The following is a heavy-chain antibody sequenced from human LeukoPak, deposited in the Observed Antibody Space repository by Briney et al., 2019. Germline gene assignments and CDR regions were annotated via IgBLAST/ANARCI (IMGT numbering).Heavy chain of an antibody. CDR3: ARNDRRDGYNPLLSY. CDR1: GGTLISYA. D-gene: IGHD5-24*01. CDR2: IIPIFGTA. V-gene: IGHV1-69*05. J-gene: IGHJ4*02. Sequence: GASVKVSFKASGGTLISYAISWVRQARGQGREWMGGIIPIFGTANYAQKFQGRVTITTDESTSTAYMELSSLRSEDTAVYYCARNDRRDGYNPLLSYWGQGTLVTVSS.